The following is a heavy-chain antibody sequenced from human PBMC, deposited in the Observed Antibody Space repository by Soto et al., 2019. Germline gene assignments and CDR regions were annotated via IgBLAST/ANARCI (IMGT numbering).Heavy chain of an antibody. CDR1: GFTFSSYA. CDR2: ISGSGGST. CDR3: AKDGGLGGLRYYYYGMDV. J-gene: IGHJ6*02. V-gene: IGHV3-23*01. D-gene: IGHD3-16*01. Sequence: EVQLLESGGGLVQPGGSLRLSCAASGFTFSSYAMSWVRQAPGKELEWVSAISGSGGSTYYADSVKGRFTISRDNSKNTLYLQMNSLRAEDTAVYYCAKDGGLGGLRYYYYGMDVWGQGTTVTVSS.